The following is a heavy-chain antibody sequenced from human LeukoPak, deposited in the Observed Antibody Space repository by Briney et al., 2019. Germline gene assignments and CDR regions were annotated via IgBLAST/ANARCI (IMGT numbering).Heavy chain of an antibody. Sequence: PGGSLRLSCAASGFTFSSSWMHWVRQAPGKGLVWVAYMNGDGRTISHAESVEGRFTISRDNAQSTLHLQMNSLRDEDTAVYFCVRGTSNWYGVDSWGRGTLVTVSS. V-gene: IGHV3-74*01. CDR2: MNGDGRTI. D-gene: IGHD1-20*01. CDR1: GFTFSSSW. CDR3: VRGTSNWYGVDS. J-gene: IGHJ4*02.